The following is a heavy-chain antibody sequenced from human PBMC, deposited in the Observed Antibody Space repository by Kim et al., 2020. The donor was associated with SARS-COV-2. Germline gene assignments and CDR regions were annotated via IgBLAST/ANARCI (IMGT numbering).Heavy chain of an antibody. CDR1: GFTFSSFA. CDR2: ISCSDGNT. V-gene: IGHV3-23*01. J-gene: IGHJ4*02. Sequence: GGSLRLSCAASGFTFSSFAMSWVRQAPGRGLEWVAAISCSDGNTYYADSVKGRFTISRDNSKNTLYLQMNSLRAEDTAVYSCAKDDVELQLIRSFEYWGKGTLVTVS. D-gene: IGHD3-16*01. CDR3: AKDDVELQLIRSFEY.